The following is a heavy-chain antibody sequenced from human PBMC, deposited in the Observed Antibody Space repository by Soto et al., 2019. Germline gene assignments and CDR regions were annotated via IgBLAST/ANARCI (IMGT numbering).Heavy chain of an antibody. CDR2: FRESGGTT. V-gene: IGHV3-23*01. D-gene: IGHD2-2*01. CDR3: TKDSHWAIISPTHDY. J-gene: IGHJ4*02. Sequence: VQLWDSGGGLVQPGGSLRLSCAASGFSFGSFAMIWVRQAPGKRLEGVPTFRESGGTTHYADPVKGRFTISRDTSNNILFLQMNSLRAEDTAIYYCTKDSHWAIISPTHDYWGQGTLVTVSS. CDR1: GFSFGSFA.